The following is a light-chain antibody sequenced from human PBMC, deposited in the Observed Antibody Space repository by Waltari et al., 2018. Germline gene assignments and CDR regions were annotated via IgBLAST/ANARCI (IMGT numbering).Light chain of an antibody. Sequence: QSALTQPASVSGSPGQSVTISCTGTSSDVGGYNYVSWYQQHPDKAPQVIIYDVNNRLSGGANRFSGSKSGNTASLSISGLQAEDEADYYCSSYTTSGTLVFGVGTKLTVL. CDR2: DVN. J-gene: IGLJ2*01. V-gene: IGLV2-14*03. CDR1: SSDVGGYNY. CDR3: SSYTTSGTLV.